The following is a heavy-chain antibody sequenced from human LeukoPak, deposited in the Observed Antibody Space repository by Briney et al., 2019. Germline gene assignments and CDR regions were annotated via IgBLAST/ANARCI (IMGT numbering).Heavy chain of an antibody. J-gene: IGHJ4*02. V-gene: IGHV4-61*01. CDR3: ARFPYCGGDFYFSNDY. D-gene: IGHD2-21*02. Sequence: SENLSLTSTVSGGSVSSGSYYWSWIRQPPGQGLEWIGYIFYSGNTNYNPSLKRRVTISVATSKNQFSLKLTSVTAADTAVYYCARFPYCGGDFYFSNDYWGQGTLVTVSS. CDR2: IFYSGNT. CDR1: GGSVSSGSYY.